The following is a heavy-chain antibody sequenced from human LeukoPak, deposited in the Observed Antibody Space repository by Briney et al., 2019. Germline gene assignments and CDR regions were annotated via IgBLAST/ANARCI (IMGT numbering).Heavy chain of an antibody. Sequence: GASVRVSCKSSGYTFTVYYMLWVRQPWTQAREEVRWINPNSGGTNYTQKFQGRDTMTRDTSISTAYMELSRLRSDDTAVYYCARAVAVTMVQGVKYWGQGTLVTVSS. CDR1: GYTFTVYY. CDR3: ARAVAVTMVQGVKY. J-gene: IGHJ4*02. CDR2: INPNSGGT. D-gene: IGHD3-10*01. V-gene: IGHV1-2*02.